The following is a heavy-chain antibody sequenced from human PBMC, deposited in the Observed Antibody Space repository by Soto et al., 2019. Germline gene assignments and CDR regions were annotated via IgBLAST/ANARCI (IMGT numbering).Heavy chain of an antibody. V-gene: IGHV1-2*02. CDR1: GYTFTGYY. CDR2: INPNSGGT. CDR3: ARSIEAGTPSFDY. J-gene: IGHJ4*02. Sequence: ASVKVSCKASGYTFTGYYMHWVRQAPGQGLEWMGWINPNSGGTKYAQKFQGRVTMTRATSISTAYMELSRLRAEDTAVYYCARSIEAGTPSFDYWGPGTLVTVSS. D-gene: IGHD6-13*01.